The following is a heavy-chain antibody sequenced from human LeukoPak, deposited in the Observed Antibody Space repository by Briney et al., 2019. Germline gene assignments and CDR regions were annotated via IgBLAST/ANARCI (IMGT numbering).Heavy chain of an antibody. V-gene: IGHV1-69*05. CDR3: ARDRTKGNRSGYSDAFDI. CDR2: SIPLYDIS. CDR1: GDTFSSYT. J-gene: IGHJ3*02. D-gene: IGHD3-22*01. Sequence: SVNVSCKASGDTFSSYTYTWVRQAPGQGLEWIGTSIPLYDISNYAQRFQGRVTISTDESTSTAYMELNSLRSEDTALYFCARDRTKGNRSGYSDAFDIWGQGTKVTVSS.